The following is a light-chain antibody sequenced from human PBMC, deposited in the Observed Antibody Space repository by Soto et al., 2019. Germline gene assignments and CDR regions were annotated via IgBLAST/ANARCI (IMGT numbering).Light chain of an antibody. CDR3: QKYNSAPLT. CDR1: QGISTY. Sequence: DIQMPQSPSSVSASVGDRVTLSCRASQGISTYLAWYQQKSGTVPKVLIYAASTLQSGVPSRFSGSGSGTDFTLTISSLQPEDAATYYCQKYNSAPLTFGGGTKV. CDR2: AAS. J-gene: IGKJ4*01. V-gene: IGKV1-27*01.